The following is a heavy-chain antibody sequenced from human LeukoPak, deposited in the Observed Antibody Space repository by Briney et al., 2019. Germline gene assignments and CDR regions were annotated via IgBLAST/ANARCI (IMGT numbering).Heavy chain of an antibody. D-gene: IGHD3/OR15-3a*01. Sequence: PGGSLRLSCAASGFTFSSYAMSWVRQAPGKGLEWVSAISGSGGSTYYADSVKGRFTISRDNSKNTLYLQMNSLRAEDTAVYYCARGGEDVSWRPDTPDGIQSFDYWGQGTLVTVSS. CDR3: ARGGEDVSWRPDTPDGIQSFDY. J-gene: IGHJ4*02. CDR2: ISGSGGST. V-gene: IGHV3-23*01. CDR1: GFTFSSYA.